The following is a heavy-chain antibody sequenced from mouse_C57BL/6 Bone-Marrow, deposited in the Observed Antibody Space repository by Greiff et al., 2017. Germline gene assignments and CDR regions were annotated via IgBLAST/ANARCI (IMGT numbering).Heavy chain of an antibody. V-gene: IGHV2-9*01. Sequence: VKLMESGPGLVAPSQSLSITCTVSGFSLTSYGVDWVRQPPGKGLEWLGVIWGGGSTNYNSALMSRLSISQDTSKSQVFLKMNSLQTDDTAMYYCAKVYYGSSYAMDYGGQGTSVTVSA. D-gene: IGHD1-1*01. CDR1: GFSLTSYG. J-gene: IGHJ4*01. CDR3: AKVYYGSSYAMDY. CDR2: IWGGGST.